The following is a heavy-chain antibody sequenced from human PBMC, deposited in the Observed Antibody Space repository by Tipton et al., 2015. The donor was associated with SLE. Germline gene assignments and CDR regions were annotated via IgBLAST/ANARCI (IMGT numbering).Heavy chain of an antibody. V-gene: IGHV3-23*01. J-gene: IGHJ4*02. CDR3: ARPGYQFLGYFEY. D-gene: IGHD6-13*01. Sequence: GSLRLSCAASGFIFSGYAMTWVRQAPGKGLEWVSGISGGGETTHYANSVKGRFTISRDNAKNSLYLQMDSLRAEDTAVYYCARPGYQFLGYFEYWGQGTLVTVSS. CDR1: GFIFSGYA. CDR2: ISGGGETT.